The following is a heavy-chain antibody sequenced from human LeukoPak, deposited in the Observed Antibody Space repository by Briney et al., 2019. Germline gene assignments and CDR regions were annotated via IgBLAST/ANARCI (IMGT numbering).Heavy chain of an antibody. CDR1: GFTFSGSA. CDR2: IRSKANSYAT. D-gene: IGHD3-22*01. J-gene: IGHJ4*02. CDR3: TRQHSSLYYFDY. Sequence: GGSLKLSCAASGFTFSGSAMHWVRQASGKGLEWVGRIRSKANSYATAYAASVKGRFTISRDDSKNTAYLQMNSLKTEDTAVYYCTRQHSSLYYFDYWGQGTLVTVSS. V-gene: IGHV3-73*01.